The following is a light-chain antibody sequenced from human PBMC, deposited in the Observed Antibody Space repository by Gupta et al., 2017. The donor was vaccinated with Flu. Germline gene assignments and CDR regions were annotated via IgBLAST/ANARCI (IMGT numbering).Light chain of an antibody. V-gene: IGLV2-23*02. Sequence: TRTGSDVGGYKLVYCYHRHPVQAPTLLIYEESTRRSGVPYRFSGSKYATTASLTSAGLQAEVEADYYWRSEAANSNIVVFGGGTKMTVL. CDR1: GSDVGGYKL. CDR2: EES. J-gene: IGLJ2*01. CDR3: RSEAANSNIVV.